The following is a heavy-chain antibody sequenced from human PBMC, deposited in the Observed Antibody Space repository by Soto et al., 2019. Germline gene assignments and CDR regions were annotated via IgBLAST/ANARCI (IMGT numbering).Heavy chain of an antibody. V-gene: IGHV4-39*01. D-gene: IGHD6-13*01. CDR3: ARRTVGGSNWYSPFDF. CDR1: GGSISSSSYY. CDR2: IYYSGST. J-gene: IGHJ4*02. Sequence: SETLSLTCTVSGGSISSSSYYWGWIRQPPGKGLEWIASIYYSGSTYYNPPLKSRVTISVDTSKNQFSLKLSSVTAADTAVYYCARRTVGGSNWYSPFDFWGQGTLVTVSS.